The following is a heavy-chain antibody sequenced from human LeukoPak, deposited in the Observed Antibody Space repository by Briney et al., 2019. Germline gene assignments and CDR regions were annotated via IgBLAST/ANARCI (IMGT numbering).Heavy chain of an antibody. V-gene: IGHV4-61*01. J-gene: IGHJ3*02. Sequence: SETLSLTCTVSGYSISSGYYWSWIRQPPGKGLEWIGYIYYSGSTNYNPSLKSRVTISVDTSKNQFSLKLSSVTAADTAVYYCARDRYYYDSSGYSATNDAFDIWGQGTMVTVSS. CDR1: GYSISSGYY. CDR2: IYYSGST. D-gene: IGHD3-22*01. CDR3: ARDRYYYDSSGYSATNDAFDI.